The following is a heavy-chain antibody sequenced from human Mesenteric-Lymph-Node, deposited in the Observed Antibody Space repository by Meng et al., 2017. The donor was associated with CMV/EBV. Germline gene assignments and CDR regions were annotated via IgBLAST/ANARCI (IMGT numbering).Heavy chain of an antibody. D-gene: IGHD2-2*01. CDR1: GSLFTTSS. Sequence: ASGSLFTTSSLHWVRQAPGQSLEWMGWINVASGATKYLQKFRGRVSISTDTSATTAFLDLNSLRSEDTAIYFCARLNCSTPSCFLDYWGQGTLVTVSS. CDR3: ARLNCSTPSCFLDY. V-gene: IGHV1-3*01. J-gene: IGHJ1*01. CDR2: INVASGAT.